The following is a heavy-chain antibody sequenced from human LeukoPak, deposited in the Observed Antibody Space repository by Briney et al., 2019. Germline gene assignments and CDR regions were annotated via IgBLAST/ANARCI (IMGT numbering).Heavy chain of an antibody. V-gene: IGHV1-24*01. CDR2: FDPEDGEA. CDR1: GYTLTELS. Sequence: ASVKVSCKVSGYTLTELSMHWVRQAPGKALEWMGGFDPEDGEAIYAQKFQGRVTMTEDTSTDTAYMELSSLRSEDTAVYYCATGGSSGYYTQWGWGQGTLVTVSS. CDR3: ATGGSSGYYTQWG. J-gene: IGHJ4*02. D-gene: IGHD3-22*01.